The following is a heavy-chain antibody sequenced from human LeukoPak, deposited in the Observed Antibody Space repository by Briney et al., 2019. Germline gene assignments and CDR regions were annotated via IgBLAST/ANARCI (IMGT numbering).Heavy chain of an antibody. D-gene: IGHD3-3*01. Sequence: GASVKVSCKASGYTFTSYGISWVRQAPGPGLEWMGWISAYNGNTNYAQKLQGRVTMTTDTSTSTAYMELRSLRSDDTAVYYCARDLRDYDFWSGYYSPSLDYWGQGTLVTVSS. J-gene: IGHJ4*02. CDR1: GYTFTSYG. V-gene: IGHV1-18*01. CDR3: ARDLRDYDFWSGYYSPSLDY. CDR2: ISAYNGNT.